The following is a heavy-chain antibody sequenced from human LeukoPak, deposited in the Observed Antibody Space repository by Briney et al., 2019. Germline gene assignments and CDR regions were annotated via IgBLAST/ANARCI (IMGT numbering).Heavy chain of an antibody. J-gene: IGHJ4*02. CDR3: AKNQPPTN. V-gene: IGHV3-23*01. CDR1: GFTFSSYA. CDR2: ITSDGSS. Sequence: GGSLRLSCAASGFTFSSYAMSWVRQAPGKGLEWVSAITSDGSSYYADSVKGRFTISRDNSRNTLYLQMNSLRAEDTAVYYCAKNQPPTNWGQGTLVAVSS. D-gene: IGHD5-12*01.